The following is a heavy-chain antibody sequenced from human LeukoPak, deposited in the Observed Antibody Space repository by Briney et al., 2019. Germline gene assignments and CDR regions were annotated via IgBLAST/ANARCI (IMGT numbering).Heavy chain of an antibody. CDR3: ARDEAYFDY. Sequence: GGSLRLSCAASGFTFSNYGMHWVRQAPGKGLEWVAFIQYDGSGQYYADSVKGRFTFSRDNFKHTLYLQMNSLRPEDTAVYYCARDEAYFDYWGQGTLVTVSS. J-gene: IGHJ4*02. V-gene: IGHV3-30*02. CDR2: IQYDGSGQ. CDR1: GFTFSNYG.